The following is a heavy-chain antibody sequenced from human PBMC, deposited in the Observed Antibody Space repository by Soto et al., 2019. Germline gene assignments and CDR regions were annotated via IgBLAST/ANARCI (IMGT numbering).Heavy chain of an antibody. Sequence: SVKVSCKASGGIFISYAISWVRQAPGQGLEWMGGIIPIFGTANYAQKFQGRVTITADESTSTAYMELSSLRSEDTAVYYCAREGHGYCGGDCYSVDYWAQGTLVTVSS. J-gene: IGHJ4*02. CDR2: IIPIFGTA. CDR1: GGIFISYA. D-gene: IGHD2-21*02. V-gene: IGHV1-69*13. CDR3: AREGHGYCGGDCYSVDY.